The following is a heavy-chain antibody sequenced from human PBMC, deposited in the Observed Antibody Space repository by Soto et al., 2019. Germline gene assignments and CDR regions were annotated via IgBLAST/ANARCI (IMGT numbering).Heavy chain of an antibody. V-gene: IGHV3-33*01. D-gene: IGHD5-12*01. Sequence: GGSLRLSCAASGFTFNSYAMHWVRQAPGKGLEWVGFIWYDGINTFYAESVKGRFTISRDNSKNTVYMQMNSLRAEDTAVYYCARDFSMVIVAPGYWGQGTLVTVSS. CDR2: IWYDGINT. CDR3: ARDFSMVIVAPGY. CDR1: GFTFNSYA. J-gene: IGHJ4*02.